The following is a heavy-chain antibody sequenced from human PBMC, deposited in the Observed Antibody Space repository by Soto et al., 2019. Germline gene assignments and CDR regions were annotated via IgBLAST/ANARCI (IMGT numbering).Heavy chain of an antibody. J-gene: IGHJ4*02. CDR3: ARAWRGSSSSWYTHLGY. D-gene: IGHD6-13*01. CDR1: GYSFTGYY. Sequence: QVHLVQSGAEVKKPGASVKVSCKASGYSFTGYYIHWVRQARGHGLEWMGWINPHSDGTNYAQKFQGRGTMTRDKSNSTAYMELKSLRSDDTAVYYCARAWRGSSSSWYTHLGYWGQGTLVTVSS. CDR2: INPHSDGT. V-gene: IGHV1-2*02.